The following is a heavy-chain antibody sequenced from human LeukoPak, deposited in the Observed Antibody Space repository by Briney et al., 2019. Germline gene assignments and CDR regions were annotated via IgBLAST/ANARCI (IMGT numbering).Heavy chain of an antibody. D-gene: IGHD7-27*01. CDR2: MNPNSGNT. V-gene: IGHV1-8*03. J-gene: IGHJ5*02. Sequence: ASVKVSCKASGYTFTSYDINWVRQATGQGLEWMGWMNPNSGNTGYAQKFQGRVTITRNTSISTAYMELSSLGSEDTAVYYCARGLGPRIRGWFDPWGQGTLVTVSS. CDR1: GYTFTSYD. CDR3: ARGLGPRIRGWFDP.